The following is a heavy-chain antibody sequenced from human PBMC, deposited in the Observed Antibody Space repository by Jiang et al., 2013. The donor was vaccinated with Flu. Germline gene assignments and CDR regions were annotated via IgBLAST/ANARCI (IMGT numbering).Heavy chain of an antibody. V-gene: IGHV4-38-2*02. J-gene: IGHJ3*02. Sequence: GPGLVKPSETLSVTCTVSGYSISSGFYWGWIRQSPGTGLEWIGSFYYSGNTYYNPSLESRAIISLDTSKNQFSLRLSSVTAADTAVYYCARVPPXNENTNYEDAFDIWGQGTLVTVSS. CDR3: ARVPPXNENTNYEDAFDI. CDR1: GYSISSGFY. D-gene: IGHD4-11*01. CDR2: FYYSGNT.